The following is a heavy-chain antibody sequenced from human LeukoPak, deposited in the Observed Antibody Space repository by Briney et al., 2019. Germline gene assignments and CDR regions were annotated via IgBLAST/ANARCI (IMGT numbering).Heavy chain of an antibody. D-gene: IGHD3-10*01. CDR2: IYDSGST. J-gene: IGHJ4*02. CDR1: GGSINSYY. V-gene: IGHV4-59*01. Sequence: SETLSLTCTVSGGSINSYYWSWIRQPPGKGLEWIGYIYDSGSTNYNPSLKSRVTISVDTSKNQFSLKLSSVTAADTAVYYCAKGSDPFRWFGEFNVKLPRPIRHYYFDSWGQGTLVTVSS. CDR3: AKGSDPFRWFGEFNVKLPRPIRHYYFDS.